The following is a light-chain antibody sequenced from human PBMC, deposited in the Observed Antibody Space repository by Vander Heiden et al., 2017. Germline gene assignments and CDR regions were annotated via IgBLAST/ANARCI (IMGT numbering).Light chain of an antibody. CDR1: SSDVGGYNH. V-gene: IGLV2-14*01. Sequence: QSALTQPASVSGSPGQSITISCTGTSSDVGGYNHVSWYQRHPGKAPKLIIYDVTNRPSGVSNRFSGSKSGNTASLTISGLQAEDEADYYCTSYTSTTTRIFGGGTKLTVL. CDR3: TSYTSTTTRI. J-gene: IGLJ2*01. CDR2: DVT.